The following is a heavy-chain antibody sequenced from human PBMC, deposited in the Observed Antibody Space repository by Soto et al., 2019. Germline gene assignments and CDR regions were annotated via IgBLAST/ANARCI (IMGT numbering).Heavy chain of an antibody. Sequence: SETLSLPCPVSGAALNSGGYFYTWFRQPPETVLEWLGYIYYSGGTNYNPSLKGRVTISLDKSKSHVSLRLISVTAADTAVYYCTREESDDNYFDPWGQRTLVTVSS. J-gene: IGHJ5*02. CDR3: TREESDDNYFDP. V-gene: IGHV4-61*08. CDR2: IYYSGGT. CDR1: GAALNSGGYF. D-gene: IGHD3-10*01.